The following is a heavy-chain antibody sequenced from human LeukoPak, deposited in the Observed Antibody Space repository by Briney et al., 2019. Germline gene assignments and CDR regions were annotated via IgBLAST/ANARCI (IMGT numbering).Heavy chain of an antibody. CDR1: GFTFSSYA. D-gene: IGHD3-22*01. CDR3: ATGRPITMIVVYFT. J-gene: IGHJ5*02. V-gene: IGHV3-23*01. Sequence: PGGSLRLSCAASGFTFSSYAMSWVRQAPGKGLEWVSAISGSGGSTYYADTVKGRFTISRDNSKNTLYLQMNSLRAEDTAVYYCATGRPITMIVVYFTWGQGTLVTVSS. CDR2: ISGSGGST.